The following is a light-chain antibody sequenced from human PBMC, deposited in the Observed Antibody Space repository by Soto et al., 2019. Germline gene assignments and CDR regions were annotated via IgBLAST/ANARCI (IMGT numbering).Light chain of an antibody. CDR3: GTWDSSLSAYV. V-gene: IGLV1-51*01. CDR2: DNN. Sequence: QSVLTQPPSVSAAPTQKVTISCSGSSSNIGNNYVSWYQQLPGTAPKLLLYDNNRRPSGIPDRFSGSKSGTSATLGITGLQTGDEADYYCGTWDSSLSAYVFGTGTKLTVL. CDR1: SSNIGNNY. J-gene: IGLJ1*01.